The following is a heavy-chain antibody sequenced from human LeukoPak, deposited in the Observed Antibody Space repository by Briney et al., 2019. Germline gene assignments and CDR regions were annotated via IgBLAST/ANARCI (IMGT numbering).Heavy chain of an antibody. J-gene: IGHJ6*03. D-gene: IGHD2-8*01. CDR1: GFTFSSYA. CDR2: ISGSGGST. Sequence: GGSLRLSCAASGFTFSSYAMSWVRQAPGKGLERVSAISGSGGSTYYADSVKGRFTISRDNSKNTLYLQMNSLRAEDTAVYYCAKDRCSNGIGCYYYYMDVWGKGTTVTISS. CDR3: AKDRCSNGIGCYYYYMDV. V-gene: IGHV3-23*01.